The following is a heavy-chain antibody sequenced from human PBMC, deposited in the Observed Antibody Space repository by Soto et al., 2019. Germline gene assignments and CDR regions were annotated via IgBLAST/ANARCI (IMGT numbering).Heavy chain of an antibody. J-gene: IGHJ4*02. CDR1: GFTFSSHS. CDR2: ISNSGSNI. V-gene: IGHV3-48*02. D-gene: IGHD4-17*01. CDR3: ARDPYSSTTVNIFDY. Sequence: EVQLVESGGGLVQPGGSLRLSCAASGFTFSSHSMNWVRQAPGKGLEWVSYISNSGSNIYYADSVKGRFTISRDNAKNSLYLQMNSLRDEDTAVYYCARDPYSSTTVNIFDYWGQGTLVTVSS.